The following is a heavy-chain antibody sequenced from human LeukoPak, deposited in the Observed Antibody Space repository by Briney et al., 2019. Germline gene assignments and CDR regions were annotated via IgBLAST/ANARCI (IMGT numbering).Heavy chain of an antibody. CDR3: ARGLLDIVVVPAAIRYYYYYYMGV. V-gene: IGHV1-8*01. CDR1: GYTFTSYD. Sequence: ASVKVSCKASGYTFTSYDINWVRQATGQGLEWMGWMNPNSGNTGYAQKFQGRVTMTRNTSISTAYMELSSLRSEDTAVYYCARGLLDIVVVPAAIRYYYYYYMGVWGKGTTVTVSS. D-gene: IGHD2-2*02. J-gene: IGHJ6*03. CDR2: MNPNSGNT.